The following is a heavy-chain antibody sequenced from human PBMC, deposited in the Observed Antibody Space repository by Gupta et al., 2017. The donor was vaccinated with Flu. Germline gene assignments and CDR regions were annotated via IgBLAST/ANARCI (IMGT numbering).Heavy chain of an antibody. Sequence: APGQGLEWMGGIIPIFGTANYAQKFQGRVTITADESTSTAYMELSSLRSEDTAVYYCARGHYLHPKRYYYDSSGYQGSDYWGQGTLVTVSS. V-gene: IGHV1-69*01. D-gene: IGHD3-22*01. CDR3: ARGHYLHPKRYYYDSSGYQGSDY. CDR2: IIPIFGTA. J-gene: IGHJ4*02.